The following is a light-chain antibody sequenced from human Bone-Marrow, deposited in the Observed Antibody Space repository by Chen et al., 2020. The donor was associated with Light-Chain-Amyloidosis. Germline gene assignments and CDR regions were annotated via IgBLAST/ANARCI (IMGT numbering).Light chain of an antibody. CDR2: DDS. V-gene: IGLV3-21*02. CDR3: QVWDRSSDRPV. CDR1: NIGSTS. Sequence: SYVLTQPSSVSVAPGQTATIACGGNNIGSTSVHWYQQTPGQAPLLVVYDDSDRPPGIPARLSGSNSGTTASLTISRVEAGDAADYYCQVWDRSSDRPVFGGGTKLTVL. J-gene: IGLJ3*02.